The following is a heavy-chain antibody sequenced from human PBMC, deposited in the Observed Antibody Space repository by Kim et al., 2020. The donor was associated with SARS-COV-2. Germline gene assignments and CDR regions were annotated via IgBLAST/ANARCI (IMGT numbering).Heavy chain of an antibody. CDR3: ATYDHSNYLAN. Sequence: NYNPSLRGRGTMSVDTSKNQFSLKLSSVTAADTATFYCATYDHSNYLANWGQGILVTVS. V-gene: IGHV4-4*07. J-gene: IGHJ4*02. D-gene: IGHD4-4*01.